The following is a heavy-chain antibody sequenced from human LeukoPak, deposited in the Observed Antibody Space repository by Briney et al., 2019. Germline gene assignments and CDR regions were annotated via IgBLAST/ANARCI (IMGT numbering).Heavy chain of an antibody. Sequence: GGSLRLSCAASGFTFDDYAMHWVRQAPGKGLEWVSGVSWNSGSIGYADSVEGRFTISRDNAKNSLYLQMNSLRAEDTALYYCAKLYDSSGYYSPTEDYWGQGTLVTVSS. CDR2: VSWNSGSI. CDR3: AKLYDSSGYYSPTEDY. J-gene: IGHJ4*02. V-gene: IGHV3-9*01. CDR1: GFTFDDYA. D-gene: IGHD3-22*01.